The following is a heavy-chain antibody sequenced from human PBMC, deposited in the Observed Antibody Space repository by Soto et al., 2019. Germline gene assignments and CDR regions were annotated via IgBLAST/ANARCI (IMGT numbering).Heavy chain of an antibody. V-gene: IGHV3-33*01. CDR2: IWYDGSNK. J-gene: IGHJ4*02. Sequence: VQLVESGGGVVQPGRSLRLSCAASGFTFSSYGMHWVRQAPGKGLEWVAVIWYDGSNKYYADSVKGRFTISRDNSKNTLYLQMNSLRAEDTAVYYCARDLGDSSGYYDYWGQGTLVTVSS. D-gene: IGHD3-22*01. CDR1: GFTFSSYG. CDR3: ARDLGDSSGYYDY.